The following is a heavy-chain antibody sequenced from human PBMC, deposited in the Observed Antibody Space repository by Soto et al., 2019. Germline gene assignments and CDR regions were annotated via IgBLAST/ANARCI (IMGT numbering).Heavy chain of an antibody. J-gene: IGHJ4*02. CDR2: IYYSGST. D-gene: IGHD3-9*01. Sequence: SETLSLTCTVSGGSISSGDYYWSWIRQPPGKGLEWIGYIYYSGSTYYNPSLKSRVTISVDTSKNQFSLKLSSVTAADTAVYYCASVRDYDILTGYWVYFDYWGQGTLVTVSS. V-gene: IGHV4-30-4*01. CDR3: ASVRDYDILTGYWVYFDY. CDR1: GGSISSGDYY.